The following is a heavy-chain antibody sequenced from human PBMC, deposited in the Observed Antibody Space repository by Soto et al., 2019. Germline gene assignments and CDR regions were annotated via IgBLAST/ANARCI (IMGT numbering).Heavy chain of an antibody. D-gene: IGHD6-13*01. CDR1: GFTFSSYG. J-gene: IGHJ6*02. V-gene: IGHV3-30*18. CDR3: AKVGQQQLSGMDV. Sequence: QVQLVESGGGVVQPGRSLRLSCAASGFTFSSYGMHWVRQAPGKGLEWVAVISYDGSNKYYADSVKGRFTISRDNSKNTLYLQMNSLRAEDTAVYYCAKVGQQQLSGMDVWGQGTTVTVSS. CDR2: ISYDGSNK.